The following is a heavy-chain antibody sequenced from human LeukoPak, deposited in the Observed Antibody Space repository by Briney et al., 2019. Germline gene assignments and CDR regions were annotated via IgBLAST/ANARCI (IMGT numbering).Heavy chain of an antibody. Sequence: PGGSLRLSCAASGFTFRTYGMHWVRQAPGKGLEWVAVIWSDGSNKDYVDSVKGRFAISRDNSRNTLSLQMNSLRGEDTAVYFCARRSSGTHGTDVWGQGTTVTVSS. V-gene: IGHV3-33*01. CDR3: ARRSSGTHGTDV. J-gene: IGHJ6*02. CDR1: GFTFRTYG. D-gene: IGHD3-10*01. CDR2: IWSDGSNK.